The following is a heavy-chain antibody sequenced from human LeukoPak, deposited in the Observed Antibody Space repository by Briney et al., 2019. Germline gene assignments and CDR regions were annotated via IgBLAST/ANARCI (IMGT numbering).Heavy chain of an antibody. CDR3: ARALDYAAGFDI. CDR1: GGTFSSYA. J-gene: IGHJ3*02. Sequence: ASVKVSCKPSGGTFSSYAISWVRQAPGQGLEWMGGIIPIFGTANYAQKFQGRVTVTADESTSTAYMELSSLRSEDTAVYYCARALDYAAGFDIWGQGTMVTVSS. V-gene: IGHV1-69*01. D-gene: IGHD3-16*01. CDR2: IIPIFGTA.